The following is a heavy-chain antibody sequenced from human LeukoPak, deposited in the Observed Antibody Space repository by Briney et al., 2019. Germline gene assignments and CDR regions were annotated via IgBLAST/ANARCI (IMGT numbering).Heavy chain of an antibody. D-gene: IGHD3-3*01. V-gene: IGHV3-7*04. Sequence: GGSLRLSCAASGFTFSSYWKNWVRQAPGQGQGWVANIKQDGSEQYYVDSVKGRITVSRDNAKNSLYLQMNSLRVEDTAVYYCEGGSGWTPNYWGQGTLVTVSS. CDR3: EGGSGWTPNY. J-gene: IGHJ4*02. CDR2: IKQDGSEQ. CDR1: GFTFSSYW.